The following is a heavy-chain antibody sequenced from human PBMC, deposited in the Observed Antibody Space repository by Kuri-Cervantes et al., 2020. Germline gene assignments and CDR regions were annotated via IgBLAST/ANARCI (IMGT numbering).Heavy chain of an antibody. D-gene: IGHD6-6*01. CDR1: GGTFSSYT. CDR2: IIPIRGIA. V-gene: IGHV1-69*02. J-gene: IGHJ4*02. Sequence: SVKVSCKASGGTFSSYTISWVRQAPGQGLEWMGRIIPIRGIANYAQKFQGRVTITADKSTSTAYMELSGLTSDDTAVYYCARGSFISSSTTEGNDYWGRGTLVTVSS. CDR3: ARGSFISSSTTEGNDY.